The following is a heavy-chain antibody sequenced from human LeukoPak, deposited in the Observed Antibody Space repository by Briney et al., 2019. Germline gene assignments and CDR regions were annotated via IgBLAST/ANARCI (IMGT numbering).Heavy chain of an antibody. Sequence: PGGSLRLSCSASGFSFSNYAMYWVRQAPGKGLEWVGRIKIKTDGGTADYATPVKGRFTISRDDSKNTLYLQMNSLKIGDTAVYYCATEFAVGATFFDSWGQGTLVTVSS. D-gene: IGHD1-26*01. J-gene: IGHJ4*02. V-gene: IGHV3-15*01. CDR2: IKIKTDGGTA. CDR3: ATEFAVGATFFDS. CDR1: GFSFSNYA.